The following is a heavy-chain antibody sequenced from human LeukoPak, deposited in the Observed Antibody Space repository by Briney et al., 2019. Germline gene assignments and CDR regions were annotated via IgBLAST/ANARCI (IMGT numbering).Heavy chain of an antibody. V-gene: IGHV1-69*05. CDR2: VIPIFGTA. D-gene: IGHD5-12*01. Sequence: SVKVSCKASGGTFSSYAISWVRQAPGQGLEWMGRVIPIFGTANYAQKFQGRVTITTDESTSTAYMELSSLRSEDTAVYYCARTDPGGSSFDYWGQGTLVTVSS. CDR3: ARTDPGGSSFDY. J-gene: IGHJ4*02. CDR1: GGTFSSYA.